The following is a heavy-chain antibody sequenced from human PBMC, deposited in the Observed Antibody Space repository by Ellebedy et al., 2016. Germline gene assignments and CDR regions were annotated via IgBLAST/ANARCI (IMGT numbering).Heavy chain of an antibody. Sequence: GGSLRLSXEVSGFSFSDFAMGWVRQAPGKGLEWVSSLSGSGESSRSADSGKGRLTISRDNSKNMLFLQINTLGAEDTALYFCARHSSHFYDPFDFWGQGTPVTVSS. V-gene: IGHV3-23*01. D-gene: IGHD3-22*01. J-gene: IGHJ4*02. CDR1: GFSFSDFA. CDR2: LSGSGESS. CDR3: ARHSSHFYDPFDF.